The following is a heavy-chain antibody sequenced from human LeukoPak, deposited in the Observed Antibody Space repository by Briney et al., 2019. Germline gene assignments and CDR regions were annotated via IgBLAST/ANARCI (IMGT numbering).Heavy chain of an antibody. V-gene: IGHV5-51*01. D-gene: IGHD3-3*01. CDR1: GYSFTTYW. Sequence: GESLKISCKGSGYSFTTYWIGWVRQMPGKGLEWMGIIYPGDSDTRYSPSFQGQVTISADKSISTAYLQWSSLRASDTAMYYCARVLEWSPGTYYFDYWGQGTLVTVSS. J-gene: IGHJ4*02. CDR3: ARVLEWSPGTYYFDY. CDR2: IYPGDSDT.